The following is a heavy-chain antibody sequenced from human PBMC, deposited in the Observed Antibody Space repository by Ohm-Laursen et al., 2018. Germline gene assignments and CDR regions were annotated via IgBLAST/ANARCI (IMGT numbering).Heavy chain of an antibody. CDR1: GASISNYY. J-gene: IGHJ6*02. D-gene: IGHD1-1*01. V-gene: IGHV4-4*07. CDR3: ARDAPEARNEMDV. CDR2: VYPSRTT. Sequence: GTLSLTCSVYGASISNYYWSWIRQPAGKGLEWIGRVYPSRTTYYNPSLKSRLTMSVDTSKNQFSMKLNSVTAADTALYYCARDAPEARNEMDVWGQGTPVTVSS.